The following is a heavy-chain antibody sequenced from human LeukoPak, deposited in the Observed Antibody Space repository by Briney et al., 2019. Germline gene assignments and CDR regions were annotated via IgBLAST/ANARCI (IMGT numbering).Heavy chain of an antibody. CDR2: ISAYNGNT. CDR3: ASSARTIWFGELLPFDY. D-gene: IGHD3-10*01. J-gene: IGHJ4*02. CDR1: GYTFTSYG. Sequence: ASVKVSCKASGYTFTSYGISWVRQAPGQGLEWMGWISAYNGNTNYAQKLQGRVTMTTDTSTSTAYMELRSLRSDDTAVYYCASSARTIWFGELLPFDYWGQGTLVTVSS. V-gene: IGHV1-18*01.